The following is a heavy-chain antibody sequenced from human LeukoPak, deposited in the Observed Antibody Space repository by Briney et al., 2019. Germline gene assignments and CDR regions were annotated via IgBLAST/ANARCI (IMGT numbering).Heavy chain of an antibody. Sequence: NFQGRVIMTKDTSTSTVYMELSSLRSEDTAVYYCATLVPPSHNDAFDIWGQGTMVTVSS. J-gene: IGHJ3*02. CDR3: ATLVPPSHNDAFDI. D-gene: IGHD2-2*01. V-gene: IGHV1-46*01.